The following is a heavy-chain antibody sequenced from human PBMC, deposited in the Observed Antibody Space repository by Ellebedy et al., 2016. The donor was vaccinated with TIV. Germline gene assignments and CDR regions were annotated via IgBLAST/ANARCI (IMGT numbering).Heavy chain of an antibody. Sequence: MPSETLSLTCAVSGGSINSHNWWSWVRQPPGKGLAWIGEIYHSGSTNSNPSLKSRVSISVDTSKNQFSLRLTSVTAADTAVYFCAREGRETSMGLDYWGQGTLVTVSS. CDR1: GGSINSHNW. J-gene: IGHJ4*02. CDR3: AREGRETSMGLDY. CDR2: IYHSGST. D-gene: IGHD5-18*01. V-gene: IGHV4-4*02.